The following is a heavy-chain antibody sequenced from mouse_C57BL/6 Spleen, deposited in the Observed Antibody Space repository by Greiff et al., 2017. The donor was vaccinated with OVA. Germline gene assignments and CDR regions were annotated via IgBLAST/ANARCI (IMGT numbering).Heavy chain of an antibody. CDR2: IDPSDSYT. V-gene: IGHV1-69*01. Sequence: QVQLKQPGAELVMPGASVKLSCKASGYTFTSYWMHWVKQRPGQGLEWIGEIDPSDSYTNYNQKFKGKSTLTVDKSSSTAYMQLSSLTSEDSAVYYCARAKYGYYFDYWGQGTTLTVSS. J-gene: IGHJ2*01. D-gene: IGHD2-10*02. CDR1: GYTFTSYW. CDR3: ARAKYGYYFDY.